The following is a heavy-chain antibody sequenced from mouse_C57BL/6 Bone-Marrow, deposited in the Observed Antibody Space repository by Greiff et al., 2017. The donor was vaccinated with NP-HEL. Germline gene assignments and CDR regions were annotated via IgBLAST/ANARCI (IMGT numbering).Heavy chain of an antibody. CDR1: GYTFTSYD. J-gene: IGHJ2*01. V-gene: IGHV1-85*01. Sequence: VQRVESGPELVKPGASVKLSCKASGYTFTSYDINWVKQRPGQGLEWIGWIYPRAGSTKYNEKFKGKATLTVDTSSSTAYMELHSLTSEDSAVYFCAREALDYWGQGTTLTVSS. CDR3: AREALDY. CDR2: IYPRAGST.